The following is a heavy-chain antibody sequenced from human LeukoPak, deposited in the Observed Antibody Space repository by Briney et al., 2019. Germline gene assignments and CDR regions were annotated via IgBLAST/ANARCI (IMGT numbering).Heavy chain of an antibody. CDR2: IYYSGST. CDR1: AGSISSGSYY. D-gene: IGHD3-22*01. CDR3: ARLWSYYDSSGYYDRFDP. J-gene: IGHJ5*02. V-gene: IGHV4-39*01. Sequence: SETLSLTCTVSAGSISSGSYYWGWIRQPPGKGLEWIGSIYYSGSTYYNPSLKSRVTISVDTSKNQFSLKLSSVTAADTAVYYCARLWSYYDSSGYYDRFDPWGQGTLVTVSS.